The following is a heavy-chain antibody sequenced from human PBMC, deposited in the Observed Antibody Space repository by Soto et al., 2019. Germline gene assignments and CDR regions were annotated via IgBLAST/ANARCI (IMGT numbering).Heavy chain of an antibody. CDR3: ARGIWEMATIRPENY. CDR1: GFSFGDYA. CDR2: IRSKPYGVTA. J-gene: IGHJ4*02. Sequence: GGSLRLSCTGSGFSFGDYAMSWFRQAPGKGLEWVGFIRSKPYGVTAEYAASVKGRSTISRDDSKSIAYLQMNSLTTEDTAVYYCARGIWEMATIRPENYWGQGTPVTVSS. V-gene: IGHV3-49*03. D-gene: IGHD5-12*01.